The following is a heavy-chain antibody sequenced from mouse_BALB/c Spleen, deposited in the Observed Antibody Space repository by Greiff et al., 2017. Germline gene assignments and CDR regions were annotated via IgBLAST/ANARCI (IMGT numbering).Heavy chain of an antibody. V-gene: IGHV4-1*02. CDR1: GFDFSRYW. CDR3: ARGDYRYDNAMDY. J-gene: IGHJ4*01. D-gene: IGHD2-14*01. CDR2: INPDSSTI. Sequence: EVQLQESGGGLVQPGGSLKLSCAASGFDFSRYWMSWVRQAPGKGLEWIGEINPDSSTINYTPSLKDKFIISRDNAKNTLYLQMSKVRSEDTALYYCARGDYRYDNAMDYWGQGASVTVSS.